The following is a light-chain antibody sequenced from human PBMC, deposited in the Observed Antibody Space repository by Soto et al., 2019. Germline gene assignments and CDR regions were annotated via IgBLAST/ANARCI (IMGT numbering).Light chain of an antibody. J-gene: IGKJ5*01. CDR2: EVS. CDR3: MQSTQLPPT. V-gene: IGKV2D-29*02. Sequence: MMTQTPLSLSVAPGQPAYISCKSSQSLLHITGETFLFWYLQKPGQSPQLLIYEVSTRVSGVPDRFSGSGSGTDFTLEISRVETDDVGIYYCMQSTQLPPTFGQGTRLEIK. CDR1: QSLLHITGETF.